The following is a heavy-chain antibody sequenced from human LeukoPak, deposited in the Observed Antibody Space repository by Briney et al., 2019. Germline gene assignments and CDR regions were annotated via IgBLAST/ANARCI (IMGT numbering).Heavy chain of an antibody. CDR3: ARHLNYYLDY. J-gene: IGHJ4*02. D-gene: IGHD3-10*01. Sequence: GGSLRLSCAASGFTSHHYSMHWVRQPPGKGLEWVSLISWDGGITYYADSVRGRFTISRDNGKNTLYLQMNSLRAEDTAVYYCARHLNYYLDYWGQGTLVTVSS. CDR1: GFTSHHYS. V-gene: IGHV3-43*01. CDR2: ISWDGGIT.